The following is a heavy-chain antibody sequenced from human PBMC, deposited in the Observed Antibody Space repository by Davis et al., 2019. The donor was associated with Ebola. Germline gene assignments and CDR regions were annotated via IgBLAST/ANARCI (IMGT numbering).Heavy chain of an antibody. CDR1: GFTLTNYA. CDR3: AREMREFRGDIDH. V-gene: IGHV3-23*01. D-gene: IGHD3-10*01. Sequence: GGSLRLSCVASGFTLTNYAMIWVRQAPGQGLEWVSAMSGGGAGPFYADSVKGRFTMSRDNSKNTLYLEMNSLRAEDTAIYYCAREMREFRGDIDHWGQGTLVTVSS. CDR2: MSGGGAGP. J-gene: IGHJ4*02.